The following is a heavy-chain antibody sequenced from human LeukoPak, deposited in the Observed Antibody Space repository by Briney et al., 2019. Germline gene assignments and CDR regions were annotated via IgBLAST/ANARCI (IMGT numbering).Heavy chain of an antibody. CDR1: GYTFTSYG. V-gene: IGHV1-18*01. CDR3: ARGRVVPAAILVYYYYYMDV. Sequence: ASVKVSCKASGYTFTSYGISWVRQAPGQGLEWMGWISAYNGNTNYAQKLQGRVTMTTDTSTSTAYMELRSLRSDDTAVYYCARGRVVPAAILVYYYYYMDVWGKGTTVTVS. CDR2: ISAYNGNT. D-gene: IGHD2-2*02. J-gene: IGHJ6*03.